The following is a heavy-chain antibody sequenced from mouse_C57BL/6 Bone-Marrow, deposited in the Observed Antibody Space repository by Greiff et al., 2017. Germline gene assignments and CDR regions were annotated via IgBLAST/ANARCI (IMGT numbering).Heavy chain of an antibody. Sequence: EVQLQQSGAELVRPGASVKLSCTASGFNIKDDYMHWVKQRPEQGLEWIGWIDPENGDTESASKFQGKATITADTSSNTAYLQLSSLTSEDTAVYYCTTYYYGSSYAMDYWGQGTSVTVSS. V-gene: IGHV14-4*01. D-gene: IGHD1-1*01. CDR3: TTYYYGSSYAMDY. CDR1: GFNIKDDY. J-gene: IGHJ4*01. CDR2: IDPENGDT.